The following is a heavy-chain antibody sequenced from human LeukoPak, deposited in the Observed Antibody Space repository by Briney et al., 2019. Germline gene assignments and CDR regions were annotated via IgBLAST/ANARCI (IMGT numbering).Heavy chain of an antibody. Sequence: GASVTVSCKASGYTFTSYGISWVRQAPGQGLEWMGWISAYNGNTNYAQKLQGRVTMTTDTSTSTAYMELRSLRSDDTAVYYCARDRYSSSWYETDYWGQGTLVTVSS. J-gene: IGHJ4*02. D-gene: IGHD6-13*01. V-gene: IGHV1-18*04. CDR2: ISAYNGNT. CDR1: GYTFTSYG. CDR3: ARDRYSSSWYETDY.